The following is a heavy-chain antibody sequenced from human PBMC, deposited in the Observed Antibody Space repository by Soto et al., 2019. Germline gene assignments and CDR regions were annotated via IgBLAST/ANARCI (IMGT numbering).Heavy chain of an antibody. J-gene: IGHJ4*01. CDR1: GGSVSSGSYF. CDR2: IYYSGNT. Sequence: SETLSLTCFVSGGSVSSGSYFWTWVRQPPGKGLEWVGSIYYSGNTNYNPSLKGRAIISLDTSKNQFSLILTSVTAADTAVYYCAGSKGGYSGSLGYWGQGTRVTVSS. CDR3: AGSKGGYSGSLGY. D-gene: IGHD5-18*01. V-gene: IGHV4-61*01.